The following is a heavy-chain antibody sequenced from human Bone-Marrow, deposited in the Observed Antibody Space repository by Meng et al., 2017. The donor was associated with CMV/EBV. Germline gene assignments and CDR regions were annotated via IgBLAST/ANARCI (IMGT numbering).Heavy chain of an antibody. CDR3: ARDSVVPAAMGYFQH. CDR1: GYTFTYYY. CDR2: INPSGGST. J-gene: IGHJ1*01. D-gene: IGHD2-2*01. V-gene: IGHV1-46*01. Sequence: ASVKVSCKASGYTFTYYYMHWVRQAPGQGFEWMGIINPSGGSTSYAQEFQGRVTMTGDTSTSTAYMELSSLRSEDTAVYYCARDSVVPAAMGYFQHWGQGTLVTVSS.